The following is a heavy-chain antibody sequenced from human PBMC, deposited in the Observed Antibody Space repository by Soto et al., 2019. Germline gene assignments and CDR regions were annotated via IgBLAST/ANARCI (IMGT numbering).Heavy chain of an antibody. V-gene: IGHV3-30-3*01. CDR1: GFTFSSFV. CDR2: IAYDGSNK. Sequence: QVQLVESGGGVVQPGRSLRLSCAASGFTFSSFVMHWVRQAPGKGLEWVAFIAYDGSNKHYADSVKGRFTISRDNSNNTLYLQMNRLRVEDMAVYYCASPQGAHLNYFYGMDVWGQGTTVTVSS. J-gene: IGHJ6*02. CDR3: ASPQGAHLNYFYGMDV.